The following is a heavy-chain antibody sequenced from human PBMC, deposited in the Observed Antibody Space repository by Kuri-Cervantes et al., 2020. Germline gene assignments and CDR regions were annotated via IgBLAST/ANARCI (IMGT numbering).Heavy chain of an antibody. CDR3: ARDAFVVVPAAMGSYFDY. CDR1: GSTFSDYY. D-gene: IGHD2-2*01. V-gene: IGHV3-30*03. CDR2: ISYDGSNK. Sequence: GGSLRLSCAASGSTFSDYYMSWIRQAPGKGLEWVAVISYDGSNKYYADSVKGRFTISRDNSKNTLYLQMNSLRAEDTAVYYCARDAFVVVPAAMGSYFDYWGQGTLVTVSS. J-gene: IGHJ4*02.